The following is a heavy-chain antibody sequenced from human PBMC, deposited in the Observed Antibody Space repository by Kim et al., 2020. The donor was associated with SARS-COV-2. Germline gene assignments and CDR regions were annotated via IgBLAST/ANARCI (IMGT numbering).Heavy chain of an antibody. Sequence: GGSLRLSCTAAGFTFGDYAMSWVRQAPGKGLEWVGFIRTKAYAGTTEYAASVKGRFTISRDDSKSIAYLQMNSLKIEHTAVYYCTRVIRYFDASAYQIDYWGQGTLVTVSS. V-gene: IGHV3-49*04. J-gene: IGHJ4*02. CDR1: GFTFGDYA. D-gene: IGHD3-22*01. CDR3: TRVIRYFDASAYQIDY. CDR2: IRTKAYAGTT.